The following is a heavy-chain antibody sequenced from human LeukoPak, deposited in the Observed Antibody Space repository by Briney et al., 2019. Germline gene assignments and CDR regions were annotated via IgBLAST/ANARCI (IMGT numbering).Heavy chain of an antibody. CDR2: ISWNSGSI. V-gene: IGHV3-9*01. D-gene: IGHD5-18*01. Sequence: GGSLRLSCAASGFTFDDYAMHWVRQAPGKGLEWVSGISWNSGSIGYADSVKGRFTISRDNAKNSLYLQMNSLRAEDTAVYYCARGRWGYSYGGYWGQGTLVTVSS. J-gene: IGHJ4*02. CDR1: GFTFDDYA. CDR3: ARGRWGYSYGGY.